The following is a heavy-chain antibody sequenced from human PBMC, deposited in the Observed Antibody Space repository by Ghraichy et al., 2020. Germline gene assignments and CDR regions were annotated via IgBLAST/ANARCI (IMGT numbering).Heavy chain of an antibody. V-gene: IGHV3-23*01. CDR1: GFTFSSYA. D-gene: IGHD6-19*01. J-gene: IGHJ3*02. Sequence: GESLNISCAASGFTFSSYAMSWVRQAPGKGLEWVSAISGSGGSTYYADSVKGRFTISRDNSKNTLYLQMNSLRAEDTAVYYCAKGDIAVAGNSAFDIWGQGTMVTVSS. CDR2: ISGSGGST. CDR3: AKGDIAVAGNSAFDI.